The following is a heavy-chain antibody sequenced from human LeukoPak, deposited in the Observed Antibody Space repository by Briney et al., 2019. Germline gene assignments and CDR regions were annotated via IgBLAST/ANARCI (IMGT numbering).Heavy chain of an antibody. CDR2: IYNSGST. V-gene: IGHV4-39*01. D-gene: IGHD6-13*01. CDR3: ARQAYSSNLGGFDP. CDR1: GGSISNSTYY. J-gene: IGHJ5*02. Sequence: SEALSLTCRVSGGSISNSTYYWGWIRQPPGKGLEWIGNIYNSGSTYYNPSLKSRVTISVDSSKNQFSMKFSSVSAADTAGYYCARQAYSSNLGGFDPWGQGTLVTVSS.